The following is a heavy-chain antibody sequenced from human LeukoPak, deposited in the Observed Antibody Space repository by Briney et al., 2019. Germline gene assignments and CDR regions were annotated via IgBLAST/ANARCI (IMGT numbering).Heavy chain of an antibody. CDR2: TYYRTRWYN. J-gene: IGHJ6*02. CDR3: AREAITGSIYYYGMDV. CDR1: GDTVSSNSAA. D-gene: IGHD1-20*01. Sequence: SQTLSLTCAISGDTVSSNSAAWNCISQSPSRGLEWLGRTYYRTRWYNDYAVSVKSRITINPDTSKNQFSLQLNSVTPEDTAVFYCAREAITGSIYYYGMDVWGQGTTVTVSS. V-gene: IGHV6-1*01.